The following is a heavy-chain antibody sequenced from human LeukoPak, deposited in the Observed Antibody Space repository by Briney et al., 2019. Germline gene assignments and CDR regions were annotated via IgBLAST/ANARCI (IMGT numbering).Heavy chain of an antibody. CDR1: GYTFTSYG. D-gene: IGHD3-10*01. CDR2: ISAYNGNT. J-gene: IGHJ4*02. V-gene: IGHV1-18*01. Sequence: ASVKVSCKASGYTFTSYGISWVRQAPGQGLEWMGWISAYNGNTNYAQKLQGRVTMTTDTSTSTAYMELRSLRSDDTAVYYCARDQYSYGSGSYAYWGQGTLVTVSS. CDR3: ARDQYSYGSGSYAY.